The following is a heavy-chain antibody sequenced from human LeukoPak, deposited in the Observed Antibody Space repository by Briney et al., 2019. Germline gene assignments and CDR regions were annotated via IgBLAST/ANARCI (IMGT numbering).Heavy chain of an antibody. CDR1: GFTFISYS. V-gene: IGHV3-21*01. Sequence: GGSLRLSCAASGFTFISYSMNWVRHAPGKELEWGSSIISSSSYIYYADSVKGRFTISRDNAKNSLYLQMNSLRAEDTAVYYCAREPGYSSGWSPDYWGQGTLVTVSS. D-gene: IGHD6-19*01. CDR3: AREPGYSSGWSPDY. J-gene: IGHJ4*02. CDR2: IISSSSYI.